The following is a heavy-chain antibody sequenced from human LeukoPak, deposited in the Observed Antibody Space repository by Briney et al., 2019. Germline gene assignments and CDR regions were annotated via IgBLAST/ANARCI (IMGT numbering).Heavy chain of an antibody. D-gene: IGHD6-13*01. CDR3: ARIGYSSSSLDY. Sequence: GGSLRLSCAASGFTFSSYAMSWVRQAPGKGLEWVANIKQDGSQIYYVDSVKGRLTISRGNAKNSVYLQVNSLRVEDTAVYFCARIGYSSSSLDYWGQGTPVTVSS. V-gene: IGHV3-7*01. CDR1: GFTFSSYA. J-gene: IGHJ4*02. CDR2: IKQDGSQI.